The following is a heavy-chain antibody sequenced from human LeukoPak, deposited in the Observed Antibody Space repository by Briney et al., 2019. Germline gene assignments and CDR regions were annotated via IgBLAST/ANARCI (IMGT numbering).Heavy chain of an antibody. J-gene: IGHJ4*02. CDR2: ISSISSYI. Sequence: GGSLRLSCAASGFTFSSYSMNWVRQAPGKGLEWVSSISSISSYIYYADSVQGRFTISRDNAKNSLYLQMNSLRAEDTTVYYCARRYAVAGTCFDYWGQGTLVTVSS. CDR3: ARRYAVAGTCFDY. V-gene: IGHV3-21*01. D-gene: IGHD6-19*01. CDR1: GFTFSSYS.